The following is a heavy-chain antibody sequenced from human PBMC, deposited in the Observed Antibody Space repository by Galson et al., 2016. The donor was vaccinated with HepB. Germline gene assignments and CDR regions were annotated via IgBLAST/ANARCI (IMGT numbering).Heavy chain of an antibody. CDR1: GFTFSTYW. Sequence: SLRLSCAASGFTFSTYWMNWVRQAPGKGLEWVANIKPDGSEKYYVDSVKGRFTISRDNGKKSLYLQMNSLRAEDTAVYYCARGHIVATVDYYYYGLDVWGQGTTVTVSS. CDR3: ARGHIVATVDYYYYGLDV. D-gene: IGHD5-12*01. V-gene: IGHV3-7*01. CDR2: IKPDGSEK. J-gene: IGHJ6*02.